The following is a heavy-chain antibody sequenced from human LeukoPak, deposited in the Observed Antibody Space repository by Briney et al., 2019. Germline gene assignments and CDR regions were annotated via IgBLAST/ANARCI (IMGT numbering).Heavy chain of an antibody. Sequence: GGSLRLSCAASGFTFSSYAMSWVRQAPGKGLEWVSGISGSGGYTYDADSVKGRFTISRDNSKNTLYLQMNSLRAEDTAVYYCAKDRVDVLTGYFYYWGQGVLVTVFS. CDR3: AKDRVDVLTGYFYY. CDR1: GFTFSSYA. CDR2: ISGSGGYT. J-gene: IGHJ4*02. D-gene: IGHD3-9*01. V-gene: IGHV3-23*01.